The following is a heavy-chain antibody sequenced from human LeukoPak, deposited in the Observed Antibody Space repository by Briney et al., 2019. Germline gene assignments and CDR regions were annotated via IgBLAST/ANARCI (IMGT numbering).Heavy chain of an antibody. CDR3: ARPFTGTYGFAY. CDR1: GGSISSGDYY. D-gene: IGHD1-14*01. V-gene: IGHV4-61*02. J-gene: IGHJ4*02. CDR2: IYTSGST. Sequence: SETLSLTCTVSGGSISSGDYYWTWIRQPAGKGLEWIGRIYTSGSTNYNPSLKSRVTISVDTSKNQFSLRLSSMSAADTAIYYCARPFTGTYGFAYWSQGTLVTVSS.